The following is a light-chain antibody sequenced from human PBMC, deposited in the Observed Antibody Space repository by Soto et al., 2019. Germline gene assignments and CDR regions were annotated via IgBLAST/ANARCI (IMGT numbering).Light chain of an antibody. J-gene: IGKJ4*01. Sequence: EIVLTQSPGTLSLSPGERATLSCRASQSVSSGYLAWYQQKPGQAPSLLIYGASRRATGIPDRFSGSGSGAEFTLTINSLQSEDFAVYYCQPYNNWPLTFGGGTKVDIK. V-gene: IGKV3-20*01. CDR2: GAS. CDR1: QSVSSGY. CDR3: QPYNNWPLT.